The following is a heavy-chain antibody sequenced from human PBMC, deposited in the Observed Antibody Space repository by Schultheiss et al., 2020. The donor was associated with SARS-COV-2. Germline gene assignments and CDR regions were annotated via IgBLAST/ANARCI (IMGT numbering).Heavy chain of an antibody. CDR2: ASWNGSRT. CDR1: GFTFSNSD. D-gene: IGHD2-2*01. Sequence: GGSLRLSCAASGFTFSNSDMNWVRQAPGKGLEWVSGASWNGSRTHYADSVKGRFIISRDNSRNFLYQQMNSLRPEDMAVYYCVRNHCSSTSCIENYWGQGTLVTVSS. J-gene: IGHJ4*02. CDR3: VRNHCSSTSCIENY. V-gene: IGHV3-19*01.